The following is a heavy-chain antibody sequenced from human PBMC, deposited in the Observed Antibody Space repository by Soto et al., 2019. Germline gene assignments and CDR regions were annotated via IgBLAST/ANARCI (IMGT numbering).Heavy chain of an antibody. CDR2: ISGSGGST. D-gene: IGHD3-22*01. CDR3: AVNYYDSSGIFSAFDY. CDR1: GFTFSSYA. J-gene: IGHJ4*02. V-gene: IGHV3-23*01. Sequence: GGSLRLSCAASGFTFSSYAMSWVRQAPGKGLEWVSAISGSGGSTYYADSVKGRFTISRDNSKNTLYLQMNSLRAEDTAVYYCAVNYYDSSGIFSAFDYWGQGTLVTVSS.